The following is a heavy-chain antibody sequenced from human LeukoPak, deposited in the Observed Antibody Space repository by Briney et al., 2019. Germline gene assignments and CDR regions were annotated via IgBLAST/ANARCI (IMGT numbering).Heavy chain of an antibody. D-gene: IGHD2-2*03. CDR2: IRSRADNYAT. CDR3: TSGYCSGTSCYPQFDP. V-gene: IGHV3-73*01. Sequence: PGGSLRLSCAASGFTFSGSAVHWVRQASGKGLEWVGRIRSRADNYATAYGASVKGRFTISRDDSKNTAYLQMNSLKTEDTAIYYCTSGYCSGTSCYPQFDPWGQGTLVTVSS. CDR1: GFTFSGSA. J-gene: IGHJ5*02.